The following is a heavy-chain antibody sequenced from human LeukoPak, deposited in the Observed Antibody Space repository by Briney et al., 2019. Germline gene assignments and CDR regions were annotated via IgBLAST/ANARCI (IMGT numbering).Heavy chain of an antibody. D-gene: IGHD1-26*01. CDR3: AAAPSSGSYHGPDDAFDI. Sequence: PGGSLRLSWAASGFTFDDFALHWVRQAPGKGLEWVSGISWNSGDIGYADSVKGRFTISRDNSKNTLYLQMNSLRAEDTAVYYCAAAPSSGSYHGPDDAFDIWGQGTMVTVSS. CDR2: ISWNSGDI. CDR1: GFTFDDFA. J-gene: IGHJ3*02. V-gene: IGHV3-9*01.